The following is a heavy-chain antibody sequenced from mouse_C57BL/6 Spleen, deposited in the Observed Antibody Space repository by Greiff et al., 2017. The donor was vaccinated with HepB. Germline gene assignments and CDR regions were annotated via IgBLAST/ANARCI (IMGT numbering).Heavy chain of an antibody. CDR2: ISYDGSN. V-gene: IGHV3-6*01. CDR3: ARQSAYYDYFDY. D-gene: IGHD2-4*01. Sequence: EVKLMESGPGLVKPSQSLSLTCSVTGYSITSGYYWNWIRQFPGNKLEWMGYISYDGSNNYNPSLKNRISITRDTSKNQFFLKLNSVTTEDTATYYCARQSAYYDYFDYWGQGTTLTVSS. J-gene: IGHJ2*01. CDR1: GYSITSGYY.